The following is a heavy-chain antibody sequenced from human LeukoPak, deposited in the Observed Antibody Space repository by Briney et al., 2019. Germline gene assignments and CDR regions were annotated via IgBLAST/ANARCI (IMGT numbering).Heavy chain of an antibody. J-gene: IGHJ4*02. CDR3: AKLGCTGTFCYANY. Sequence: GGSLRLSCAASGFTFSDYAMTWVRQTPGKGLEWVSVISGGGDSTDYAVSMKGRFTISRDNSKNTLYLQMNSLRAEDTALYYCAKLGCTGTFCYANYWGQGTLVTVSS. CDR1: GFTFSDYA. CDR2: ISGGGDST. V-gene: IGHV3-23*01. D-gene: IGHD2-2*01.